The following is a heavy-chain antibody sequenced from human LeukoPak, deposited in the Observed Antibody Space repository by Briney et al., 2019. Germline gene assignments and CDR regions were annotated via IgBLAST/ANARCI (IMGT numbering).Heavy chain of an antibody. Sequence: SETLSLTCTVSGGSIGSYYWSWIRQPPGKGLEWIGYIYTSGSTNYNPSLKSRVTISVDTSKNQFSLKLSSVTAADTAVYYCASNWNRITYYYYYMDVWGKGTTVTVSS. CDR1: GGSIGSYY. CDR3: ASNWNRITYYYYYMDV. V-gene: IGHV4-4*09. D-gene: IGHD1-20*01. CDR2: IYTSGST. J-gene: IGHJ6*03.